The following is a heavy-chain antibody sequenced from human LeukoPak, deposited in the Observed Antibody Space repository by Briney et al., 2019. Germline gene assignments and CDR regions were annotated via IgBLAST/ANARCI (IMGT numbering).Heavy chain of an antibody. V-gene: IGHV4-61*02. J-gene: IGHJ6*03. D-gene: IGHD6-19*01. CDR1: GGSISSGCYY. CDR3: ARAVNYYYYYYMDV. Sequence: SQALSLTCTVSGGSISSGCYYWSWIRQPAGKGLEWIGRISTSGSTNYNPSLKSRVTISVDTSKNQFSLKLSSVTAADTAVYYCARAVNYYYYYYMDVWGKGTTVTVSS. CDR2: ISTSGST.